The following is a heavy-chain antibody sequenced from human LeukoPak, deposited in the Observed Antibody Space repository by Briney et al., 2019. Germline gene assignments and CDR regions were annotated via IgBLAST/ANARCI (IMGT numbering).Heavy chain of an antibody. CDR1: GFIFGDCT. CDR2: ISSSSSYI. V-gene: IGHV3-21*06. D-gene: IGHD4-17*01. Sequence: GGSLRLSCAASGFIFGDCTMNWVRQAPGKGLEWVSSISSSSSYIYYADSLKGRFTISRDNAKNSLYLQMNSLRAEDTAVYYCARGVGSYGSPSDYWGQGTLVTVSS. CDR3: ARGVGSYGSPSDY. J-gene: IGHJ4*02.